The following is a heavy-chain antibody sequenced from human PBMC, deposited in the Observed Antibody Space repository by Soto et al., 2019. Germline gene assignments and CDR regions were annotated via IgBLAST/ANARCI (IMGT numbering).Heavy chain of an antibody. Sequence: ASVKVSCKVSGYTLTELSMHWVRQAPGKGLEWMGGFDPEDGETIYAQKFQGRVTMTEDTSTDTAYMELSSLRSEDTAVYYCATPAHRRAAAGLGDWGQGNLITVSS. CDR1: GYTLTELS. D-gene: IGHD6-13*01. CDR3: ATPAHRRAAAGLGD. V-gene: IGHV1-24*01. CDR2: FDPEDGET. J-gene: IGHJ4*02.